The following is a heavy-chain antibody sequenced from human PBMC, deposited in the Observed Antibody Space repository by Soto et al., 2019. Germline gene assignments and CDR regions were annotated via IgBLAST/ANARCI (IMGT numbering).Heavy chain of an antibody. V-gene: IGHV3-48*03. J-gene: IGHJ4*02. Sequence: GGSLRLSCAASGFTFSSYEMNWVRQAPGKGLEWVSYISSSGSTIYYADSVKGRFTISRDNAKNSLYLQMSSLRAEDTAVYYCARQLGRHFDYWGQGILVTVSS. CDR1: GFTFSSYE. CDR2: ISSSGSTI. CDR3: ARQLGRHFDY. D-gene: IGHD1-1*01.